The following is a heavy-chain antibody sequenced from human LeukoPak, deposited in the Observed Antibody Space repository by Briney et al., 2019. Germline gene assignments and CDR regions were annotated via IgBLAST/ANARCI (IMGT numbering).Heavy chain of an antibody. CDR1: GYTFTGYY. J-gene: IGHJ4*02. CDR3: ANTYYYDSSGYPSPI. Sequence: ASVKVSCKASGYTFTGYYMHWVRQATGQGLEWMGWMNPNSGNTGYAQKFQGRVTMTRNTSISTAYMELSSLRSEDTAVYYCANTYYYDSSGYPSPIWGQGTLVTVSS. D-gene: IGHD3-22*01. CDR2: MNPNSGNT. V-gene: IGHV1-8*02.